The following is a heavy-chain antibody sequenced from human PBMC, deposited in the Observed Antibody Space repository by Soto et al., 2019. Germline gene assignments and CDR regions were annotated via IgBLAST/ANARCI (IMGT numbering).Heavy chain of an antibody. Sequence: GGSLILSCAASGFTFNTYNMNWVRQAPGKGLEWVSYISSGSGTIHYADSVKGRFTISRDNAKNSLYLQMDSLRAEDTAVYYCAGGTWSGGVWRTDYWGQGTLVTVSS. V-gene: IGHV3-48*01. CDR2: ISSGSGTI. CDR3: AGGTWSGGVWRTDY. D-gene: IGHD3-3*01. CDR1: GFTFNTYN. J-gene: IGHJ4*02.